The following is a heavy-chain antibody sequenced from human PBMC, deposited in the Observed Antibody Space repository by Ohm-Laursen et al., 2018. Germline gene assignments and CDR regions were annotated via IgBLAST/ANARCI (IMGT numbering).Heavy chain of an antibody. CDR3: AKSGGSSQGREFDF. V-gene: IGHV3-23*01. J-gene: IGHJ4*02. Sequence: GSLRLSCTASGFTFSSYAMSWVRQAPGKGLEWVSVISGGDSSTYYADSVKGRFTISRDNSKNTVYLQMNSLRAVDTAVYYCAKSGGSSQGREFDFWGQGTLVTVSS. CDR1: GFTFSSYA. CDR2: ISGGDSST. D-gene: IGHD6-13*01.